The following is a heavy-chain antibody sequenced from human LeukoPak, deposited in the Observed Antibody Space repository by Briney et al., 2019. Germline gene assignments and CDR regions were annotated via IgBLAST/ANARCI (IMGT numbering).Heavy chain of an antibody. Sequence: GGSLRLSCAASGFTFSSYGMSWVRQAPGKGLEWVSAISGSGGSTYYADSVEGRFTISRDNSKNTLYLQMNSLRAEDTAVYYCATRDRGYDILTGPLDYWGQGTLVTVSS. CDR1: GFTFSSYG. CDR3: ATRDRGYDILTGPLDY. J-gene: IGHJ4*02. V-gene: IGHV3-23*01. CDR2: ISGSGGST. D-gene: IGHD3-9*01.